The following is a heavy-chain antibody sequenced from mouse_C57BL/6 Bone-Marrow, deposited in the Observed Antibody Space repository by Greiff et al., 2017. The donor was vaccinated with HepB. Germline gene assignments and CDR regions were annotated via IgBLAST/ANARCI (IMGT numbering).Heavy chain of an antibody. CDR3: ARNWDGFAY. V-gene: IGHV1-19*01. J-gene: IGHJ3*01. CDR2: INPYNGGT. CDR1: GYTFTDYY. D-gene: IGHD4-1*01. Sequence: EVQLQESGPVLVKPGASVKMSCKASGYTFTDYYMNWVKQSHGKSLEWIGVINPYNGGTSYNQKFKGKATLTVDKSSSTAYMELNSLTSEDSAVYYCARNWDGFAYWGQGTLVTVSA.